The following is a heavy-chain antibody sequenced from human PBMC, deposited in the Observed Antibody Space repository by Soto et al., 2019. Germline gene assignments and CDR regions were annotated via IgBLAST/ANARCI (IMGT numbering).Heavy chain of an antibody. J-gene: IGHJ4*02. Sequence: SGPTLVNPTQTLTLTCTLSGFSLSTSGVGVGWIRQPPGKALEWLALIYWNDDKRYSPSLKSRLTITKDTSKNQVVLTMTNMDPVDTATYYCAHSTYYYDSSGYYYGYYFDYWGQGTLVTVSS. CDR2: IYWNDDK. V-gene: IGHV2-5*01. CDR1: GFSLSTSGVG. D-gene: IGHD3-22*01. CDR3: AHSTYYYDSSGYYYGYYFDY.